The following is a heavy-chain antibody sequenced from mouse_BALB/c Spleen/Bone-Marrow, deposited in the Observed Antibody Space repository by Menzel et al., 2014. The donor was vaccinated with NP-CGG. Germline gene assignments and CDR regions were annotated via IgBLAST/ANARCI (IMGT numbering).Heavy chain of an antibody. CDR3: AHGSSYGYFDY. CDR2: IDPANGNT. D-gene: IGHD1-1*01. J-gene: IGHJ2*01. CDR1: GFNIKDTY. V-gene: IGHV14-3*02. Sequence: EVQLQQSGTELVKPGASVRLSCTASGFNIKDTYMHWVKQRPEQGLEWIGRIDPANGNTKYDPKFQGKATITADTSSNTADLQLISLTSEDTAVYYCAHGSSYGYFDYWGQGTTLTVSS.